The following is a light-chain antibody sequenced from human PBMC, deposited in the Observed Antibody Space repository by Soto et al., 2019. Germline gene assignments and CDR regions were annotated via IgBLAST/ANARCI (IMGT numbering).Light chain of an antibody. Sequence: EIGLTQSPGTLSLSPGERATLSCRASQSVSSSFLAWYQQKPGQPPRLVMYATSSRATGLPARFSGSGSGTDFTLTISRLVPEDFAVYYCQQYGSSSWTFGKGTKVDIK. CDR1: QSVSSSF. V-gene: IGKV3-20*01. CDR2: ATS. CDR3: QQYGSSSWT. J-gene: IGKJ1*01.